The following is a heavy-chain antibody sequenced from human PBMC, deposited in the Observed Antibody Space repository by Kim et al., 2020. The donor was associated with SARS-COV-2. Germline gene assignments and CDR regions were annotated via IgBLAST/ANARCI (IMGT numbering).Heavy chain of an antibody. D-gene: IGHD2-15*01. CDR2: IYYSGST. CDR3: ARRGTVVRSNWFDP. CDR1: GGSISSYY. V-gene: IGHV4-59*08. J-gene: IGHJ5*02. Sequence: SETLSLTCTVSGGSISSYYWSWIRQPPGKGLEWIGYIYYSGSTNYNPSLKSRVTISVDTSKNQFSLKLSSVTAADTAVYYCARRGTVVRSNWFDPWGQGTLVTVSS.